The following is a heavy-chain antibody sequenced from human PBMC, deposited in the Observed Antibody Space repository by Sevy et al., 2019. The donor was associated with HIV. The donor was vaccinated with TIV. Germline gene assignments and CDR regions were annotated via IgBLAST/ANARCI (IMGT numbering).Heavy chain of an antibody. CDR1: DGSFSGYY. CDR3: ARSPPVVVVPGAPSWFDP. D-gene: IGHD2-2*01. CDR2: INESGIT. Sequence: SEILSLTCAVHDGSFSGYYWNWIRQLPGKGLEWIGEINESGITYYNPSLKSRVTISVDTSKKQFYLKLNSVTAADTAVYFCARSPPVVVVPGAPSWFDPWGQGTLVTVSS. V-gene: IGHV4-34*01. J-gene: IGHJ5*02.